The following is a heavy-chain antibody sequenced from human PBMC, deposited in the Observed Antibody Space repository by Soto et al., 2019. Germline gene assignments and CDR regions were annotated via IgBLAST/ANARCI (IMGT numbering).Heavy chain of an antibody. CDR3: AKATLNENYYYYMDV. V-gene: IGHV3-9*01. Sequence: EVQLVESGGGLVQPGRSLRLSCAASGFTFDDYAMHWVRQAPEKGLEWVSGISWNSGSIGYADSVKGRFTISRDNAKNSLYLQMNSLRAEDTALYYCAKATLNENYYYYMDVWGKGTTVTVSS. J-gene: IGHJ6*03. CDR1: GFTFDDYA. CDR2: ISWNSGSI.